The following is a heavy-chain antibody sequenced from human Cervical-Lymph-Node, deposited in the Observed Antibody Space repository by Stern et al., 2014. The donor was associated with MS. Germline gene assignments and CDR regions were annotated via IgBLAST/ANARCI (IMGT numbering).Heavy chain of an antibody. J-gene: IGHJ4*02. D-gene: IGHD6-19*01. CDR3: AREDAVAGLDY. Sequence: VQLVESGAEVKKPGSSVKVSCKSSGDTSKNDPISWVRQAPGQGLEWMGGIIPLLVTPNYAQKFQGRVTISADGSTGTVYMEISSLSSEDTAVYYCAREDAVAGLDYWGQGTLVTVSS. CDR2: IIPLLVTP. V-gene: IGHV1-69*01. CDR1: GDTSKNDP.